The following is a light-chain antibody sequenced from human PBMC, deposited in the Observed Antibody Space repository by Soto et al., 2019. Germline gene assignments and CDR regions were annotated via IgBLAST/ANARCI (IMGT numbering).Light chain of an antibody. V-gene: IGLV1-40*01. CDR2: GNT. J-gene: IGLJ1*01. Sequence: QSVLTQPPSASGTPGQRVTISCTGGSSNIGSGYDVHWYQQLPGTAPKLLIYGNTNRPSGVPDRFSASTSATSASLAITGLQAEDEGDYYCQSYDNRLSGYVFGTGTKVTVL. CDR1: SSNIGSGYD. CDR3: QSYDNRLSGYV.